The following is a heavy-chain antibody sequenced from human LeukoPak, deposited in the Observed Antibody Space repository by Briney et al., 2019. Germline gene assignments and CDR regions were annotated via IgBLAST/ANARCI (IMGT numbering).Heavy chain of an antibody. J-gene: IGHJ6*02. Sequence: SETLSLTCAVSGGSISSGGYSWSWIRQPPGKGLEWIGYIYHSGSTYYNPSLKSRVTISVDRSKNQFSLKLSSVTAADTAVYYCARGAYCSSTSCCEYYYGMDVWGQGTTVTVSS. CDR1: GGSISSGGYS. D-gene: IGHD2-2*01. V-gene: IGHV4-30-2*01. CDR2: IYHSGST. CDR3: ARGAYCSSTSCCEYYYGMDV.